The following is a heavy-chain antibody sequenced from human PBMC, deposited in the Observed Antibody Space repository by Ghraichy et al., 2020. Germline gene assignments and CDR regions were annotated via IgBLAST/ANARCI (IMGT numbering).Heavy chain of an antibody. CDR3: ARVTCEYSWFDS. J-gene: IGHJ5*01. CDR1: GYSLTAYA. Sequence: ASVKVSCKASGYSLTAYAISWVRQAPGQGLEWMGWINTNTGNPSYAQGFTGRFVFSLDISVSTAYLQISGLKTDDSALYYCARVTCEYSWFDSWGQGTLVTVSS. V-gene: IGHV7-4-1*02. CDR2: INTNTGNP.